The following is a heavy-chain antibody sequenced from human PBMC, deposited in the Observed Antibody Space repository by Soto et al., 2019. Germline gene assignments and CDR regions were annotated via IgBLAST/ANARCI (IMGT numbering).Heavy chain of an antibody. CDR2: ISGSGGST. Sequence: GGSLRLSCAASGFTFSSYAMSWVSQAPGKGLEWVSAISGSGGSTYYADSVKGRFTISRDNSKNTLYLQMNSLRAEDTAVYYCAKDTLHYGYYYYYYMDVWGKGTTVTVSS. CDR1: GFTFSSYA. J-gene: IGHJ6*03. CDR3: AKDTLHYGYYYYYYMDV. V-gene: IGHV3-23*01. D-gene: IGHD4-17*01.